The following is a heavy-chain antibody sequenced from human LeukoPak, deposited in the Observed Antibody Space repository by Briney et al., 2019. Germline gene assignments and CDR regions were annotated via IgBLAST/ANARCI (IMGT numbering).Heavy chain of an antibody. V-gene: IGHV3-23*01. J-gene: IGHJ4*02. D-gene: IGHD1-26*01. CDR3: AREWELE. CDR2: IGGSGSYT. Sequence: GGSLRLSCAASGFTFSTYAMIWVRQAPGKGLEWVSVIGGSGSYTYYADSVKGRFTISRDNSKDTLYLQMNSLRAEDTAVYYCAREWELEWGQGTLVTVSS. CDR1: GFTFSTYA.